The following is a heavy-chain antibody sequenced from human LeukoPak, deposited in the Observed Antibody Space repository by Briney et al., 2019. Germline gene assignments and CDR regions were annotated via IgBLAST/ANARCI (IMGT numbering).Heavy chain of an antibody. Sequence: ASVKVSCKASGGTFSSYAISGVRQAPGQGLEWMGRIIPILGIANYAQKFQGRVTITTDKSTSTAYMELSSLRSEDTAVYYCARDRDGYNPGLEYWGQGTLVTVSS. CDR1: GGTFSSYA. CDR3: ARDRDGYNPGLEY. J-gene: IGHJ4*02. V-gene: IGHV1-69*04. CDR2: IIPILGIA. D-gene: IGHD5-24*01.